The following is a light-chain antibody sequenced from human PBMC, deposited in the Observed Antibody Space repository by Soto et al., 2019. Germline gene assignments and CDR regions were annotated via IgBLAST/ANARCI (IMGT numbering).Light chain of an antibody. Sequence: DIVMTQSPDSLAVSLGERATINCKSSQSVLYSSNNKSYLAWYQHKPGQPPKLLIYWASTRESGVPDRFSGSGSGTDFTLTISSLQAEDVAVYYCQQYYNTPFTFGPGTKVDIK. J-gene: IGKJ3*01. CDR3: QQYYNTPFT. CDR2: WAS. V-gene: IGKV4-1*01. CDR1: QSVLYSSNNKSY.